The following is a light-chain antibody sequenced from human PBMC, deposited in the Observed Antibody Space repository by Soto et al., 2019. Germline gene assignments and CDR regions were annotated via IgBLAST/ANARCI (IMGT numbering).Light chain of an antibody. CDR1: QSITIW. CDR3: QQYNSYPWT. V-gene: IGKV1-5*01. CDR2: DAS. Sequence: DSQLTQSHSTLSASVGGSVTITGRASQSITIWLAWYQQKPGKAPKLLIYDASSLESGVPSRFSGSGSGTEFTLTISSLQPDDFATYYCQQYNSYPWTFGQGTKVDI. J-gene: IGKJ1*01.